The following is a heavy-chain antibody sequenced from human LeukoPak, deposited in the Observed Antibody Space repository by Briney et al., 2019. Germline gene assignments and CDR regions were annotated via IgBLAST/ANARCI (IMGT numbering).Heavy chain of an antibody. V-gene: IGHV4-59*01. CDR2: IYYSGST. J-gene: IGHJ5*02. Sequence: SETLSLTCTVSGGSISSYYWSWIRQPPGKGLEWIGYIYYSGSTNYNPSLKSQVTISVDTSKNQFSLKLSSVTAADTAVYYCARDNVREVRGVLYNWFDPWGQGTLVTVSS. D-gene: IGHD3-10*01. CDR1: GGSISSYY. CDR3: ARDNVREVRGVLYNWFDP.